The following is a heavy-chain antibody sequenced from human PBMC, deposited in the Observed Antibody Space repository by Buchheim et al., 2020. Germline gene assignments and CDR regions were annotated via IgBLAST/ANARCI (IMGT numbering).Heavy chain of an antibody. CDR1: GFTFSSYG. Sequence: QVQLVESGGGVVQPGRSLRLTCAVSGFTFSSYGMHWVRQAPGKGLEWVAVIWYDGSNKYYADSEKGRFTISRDNSKNTLYLQMNSLRAEDTAVYYCARSYSSSWSYYYYYGMDVWGQGTT. V-gene: IGHV3-33*01. J-gene: IGHJ6*02. D-gene: IGHD6-13*01. CDR2: IWYDGSNK. CDR3: ARSYSSSWSYYYYYGMDV.